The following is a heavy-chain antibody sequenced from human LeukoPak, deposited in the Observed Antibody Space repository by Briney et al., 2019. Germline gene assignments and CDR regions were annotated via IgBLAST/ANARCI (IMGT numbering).Heavy chain of an antibody. V-gene: IGHV3-7*01. CDR3: ARDSCSSPSCLDQ. CDR1: GFTFSSYW. CDR2: IKQDGSEK. Sequence: GGSLRLSCAASGFTFSSYWMSWVRQAPGKGLEWVANIKQDGSEKYYVDSVKGRFTISRDNAKNSLYLQMNSQRAEDTAVYYCARDSCSSPSCLDQWGQGTLVTVSS. J-gene: IGHJ4*02. D-gene: IGHD2-2*01.